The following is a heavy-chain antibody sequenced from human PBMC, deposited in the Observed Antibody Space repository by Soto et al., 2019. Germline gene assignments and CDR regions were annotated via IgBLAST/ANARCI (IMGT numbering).Heavy chain of an antibody. V-gene: IGHV3-23*01. J-gene: IGHJ6*02. D-gene: IGHD6-13*01. CDR3: AKSGKVDCYYYGMDV. CDR2: ISGSGGST. Sequence: GGLLRLCCAASGFTFSSYAMSWVRQAPGRGLEWVSAISGSGGSTYYADSVKGRFTISRDNSKNTLYLQMNSLRAEDTAVYYCAKSGKVDCYYYGMDVWRQGTTVTVSS. CDR1: GFTFSSYA.